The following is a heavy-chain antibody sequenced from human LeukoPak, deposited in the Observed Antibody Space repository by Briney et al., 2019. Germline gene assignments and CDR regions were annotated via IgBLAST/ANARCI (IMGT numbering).Heavy chain of an antibody. CDR1: GFTLSDYY. J-gene: IGHJ6*02. Sequence: GGSLRLSCAASGFTLSDYYMSWIRQAPGKGLEWVSYSSSSGSTIYYADSVKGRFAISRDNAKNSLYLQMNSLRSDDTAVYYCARDSLDTAPLSWYYGMDVWGQGTTVTVSS. V-gene: IGHV3-11*01. D-gene: IGHD3-9*01. CDR2: SSSSGSTI. CDR3: ARDSLDTAPLSWYYGMDV.